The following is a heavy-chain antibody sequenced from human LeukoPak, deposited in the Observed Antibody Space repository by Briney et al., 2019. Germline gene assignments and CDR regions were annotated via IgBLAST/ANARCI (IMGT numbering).Heavy chain of an antibody. V-gene: IGHV4-34*01. CDR3: ARAPSVLRYCSGGSCFSRGPYYFDD. Sequence: SETLSLTCADYGGSFSGYYWSWIRQPPGKGLEWIGEINHSGSTNYNPSLKSRVTTSVDTSKNQFSLKLSSVTAADTAVYYCARAPSVLRYCSGGSCFSRGPYYFDDWGQGTLVTVSS. J-gene: IGHJ4*02. CDR2: INHSGST. D-gene: IGHD2-15*01. CDR1: GGSFSGYY.